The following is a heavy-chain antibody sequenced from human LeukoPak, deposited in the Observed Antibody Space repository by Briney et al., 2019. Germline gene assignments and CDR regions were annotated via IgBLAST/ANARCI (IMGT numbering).Heavy chain of an antibody. J-gene: IGHJ6*02. Sequence: SETLSLTCTVSGGSISSYYWSWIRQPPGKGLEWIGYIYYSGSTNYNPSLKSRVTISVDTYKNQFSLKLSSVTAADTAVYYCARGTIAVAGIYYYYGMDVWGQGTTVTVSS. CDR2: IYYSGST. CDR3: ARGTIAVAGIYYYYGMDV. V-gene: IGHV4-59*01. D-gene: IGHD6-19*01. CDR1: GGSISSYY.